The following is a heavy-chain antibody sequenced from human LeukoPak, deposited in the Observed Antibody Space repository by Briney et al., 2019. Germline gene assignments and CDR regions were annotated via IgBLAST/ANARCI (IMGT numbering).Heavy chain of an antibody. D-gene: IGHD3-10*01. CDR2: IIPILGIA. V-gene: IGHV1-69*04. J-gene: IGHJ4*02. CDR1: GGTFSSYT. CDR3: ARETYRLGELLADY. Sequence: SVEVSSQASGGTFSSYTISWVRQAPGQGLEWMGRIIPILGIANYAQKFQGRVTITADKSTSTAYMELSSLRSEDTAVYYCARETYRLGELLADYWGQGTLVTVSS.